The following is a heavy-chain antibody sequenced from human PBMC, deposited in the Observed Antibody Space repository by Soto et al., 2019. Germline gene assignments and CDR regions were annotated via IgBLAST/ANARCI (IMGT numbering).Heavy chain of an antibody. J-gene: IGHJ6*02. D-gene: IGHD4-17*01. V-gene: IGHV3-30*18. CDR1: GFTFSSYG. Sequence: PGGSLRLSCAASGFTFSSYGMHWVRQAPGKGLEWVAVISYDGSNKYYADSVKGRFTISRDNSKNTLYLQMNSLRAEDTAAYYCAKDPAGDYQSYYYYGMDVWGQGTTVTVSS. CDR3: AKDPAGDYQSYYYYGMDV. CDR2: ISYDGSNK.